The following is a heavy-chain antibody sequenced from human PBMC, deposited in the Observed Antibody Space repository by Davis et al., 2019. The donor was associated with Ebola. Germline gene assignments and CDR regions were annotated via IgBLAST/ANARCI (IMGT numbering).Heavy chain of an antibody. CDR3: ASQWSREGY. V-gene: IGHV6-1*01. D-gene: IGHD2-15*01. CDR2: TYYSSKWYT. J-gene: IGHJ4*02. Sequence: HSQTLSLTCAISGDSVSGKSGAWNWIRQSPSRGLEWLGRTYYSSKWYTDSTLSVKSRITISADTAKNQLSLHLDSVTPEDTAVYYCASQWSREGYWGQGTLVTVSS. CDR1: GDSVSGKSGA.